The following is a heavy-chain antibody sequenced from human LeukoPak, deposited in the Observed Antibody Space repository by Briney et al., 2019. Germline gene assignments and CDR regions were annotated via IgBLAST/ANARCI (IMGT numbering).Heavy chain of an antibody. Sequence: ASVKVSCKASGYTFTSYGISWVRQAPGQGLEWMGWISAYNGNTNYAQKLQGRVTMTTDTSTSTAYMELRSLRSDDTAVYYCARVRAGTTFNYYYYGMDVWGQGTTVTVSS. V-gene: IGHV1-18*01. J-gene: IGHJ6*02. CDR2: ISAYNGNT. CDR1: GYTFTSYG. CDR3: ARVRAGTTFNYYYYGMDV. D-gene: IGHD1-1*01.